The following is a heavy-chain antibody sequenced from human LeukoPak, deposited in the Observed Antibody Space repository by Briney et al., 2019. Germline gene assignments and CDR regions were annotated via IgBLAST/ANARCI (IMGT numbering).Heavy chain of an antibody. D-gene: IGHD2-21*01. CDR1: GLTFSSYW. CDR3: AKLVVVNSDY. CDR2: IKQDGSEK. Sequence: PGGSLRLSCAASGLTFSSYWMSWVRQAPGKGLEWVANIKQDGSEKYYVDSVKGRFTISRDNSKNTLYLQMNSLRAEDTAVYYCAKLVVVNSDYWGQGTLVTVSS. V-gene: IGHV3-7*03. J-gene: IGHJ4*02.